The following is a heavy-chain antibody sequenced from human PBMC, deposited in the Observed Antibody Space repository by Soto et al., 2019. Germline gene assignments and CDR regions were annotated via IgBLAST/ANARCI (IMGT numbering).Heavy chain of an antibody. CDR2: MNPNSGNT. D-gene: IGHD1-20*01. Sequence: ASVKVSCKASGYTFTSYDINWVRQATGQGFEWMGWMNPNSGNTGYAQKFQGRVSMTRDNSITTAYMDLSSLRSEDTAIYYCVRGLYKGSWPTTYHFEDWGQGTQVTVST. CDR3: VRGLYKGSWPTTYHFED. CDR1: GYTFTSYD. J-gene: IGHJ4*02. V-gene: IGHV1-8*01.